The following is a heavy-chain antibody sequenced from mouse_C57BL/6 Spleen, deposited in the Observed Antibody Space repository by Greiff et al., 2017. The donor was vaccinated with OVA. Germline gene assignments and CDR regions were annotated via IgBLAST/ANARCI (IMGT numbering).Heavy chain of an antibody. D-gene: IGHD4-1*01. Sequence: DVMLVESGGGLVKPGGSLKLSCAASGFTFSDYGMHWVRQAPEKGLEWVAYISSGSSTIYYADTVKGRFTISRDNAKNTLFLQMTSLRSEDTAMYYCARITGTGFDYWGQGTTLTVSS. CDR3: ARITGTGFDY. CDR1: GFTFSDYG. J-gene: IGHJ2*01. V-gene: IGHV5-17*01. CDR2: ISSGSSTI.